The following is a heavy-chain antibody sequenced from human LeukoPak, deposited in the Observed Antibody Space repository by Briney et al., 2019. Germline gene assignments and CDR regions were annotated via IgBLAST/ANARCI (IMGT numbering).Heavy chain of an antibody. CDR2: ISGSGGST. D-gene: IGHD2-8*01. Sequence: GGFLRLSCAASGFTFSSYAMSWVRQAPGKGLEWVSAISGSGGSTYYADSVKGRFTISRDNSKNTLYLQMNCLRAEDTAVYYCAKDSYCTNGVCYPLNWFDPWGQGTLVTVSS. V-gene: IGHV3-23*01. CDR1: GFTFSSYA. J-gene: IGHJ5*02. CDR3: AKDSYCTNGVCYPLNWFDP.